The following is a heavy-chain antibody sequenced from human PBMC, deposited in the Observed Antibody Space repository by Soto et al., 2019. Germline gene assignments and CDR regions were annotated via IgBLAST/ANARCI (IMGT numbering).Heavy chain of an antibody. D-gene: IGHD3-10*01. CDR3: ASDPYYYASEF. CDR2: IYTSGTT. Sequence: QVQLQESGPGLVKPSETLSLTCTVSGGSISSYYWSWIRQPAGKELEWIGRIYTSGTTNYNPSLKSRVTMSIDTSKYRFSLKLSSVTAADTAVYYCASDPYYYASEFWGQGTLVTVSS. J-gene: IGHJ4*02. V-gene: IGHV4-4*07. CDR1: GGSISSYY.